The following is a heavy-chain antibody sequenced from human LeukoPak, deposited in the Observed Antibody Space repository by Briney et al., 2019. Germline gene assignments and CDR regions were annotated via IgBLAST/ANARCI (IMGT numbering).Heavy chain of an antibody. D-gene: IGHD4-17*01. CDR3: AKISTVTANFDH. J-gene: IGHJ4*02. CDR1: GFAFGNYA. Sequence: GGSLRPSCAASGFAFGNYAMGWVRQAPGKGLEWVSSIDSSGSYTPSADSVKGRFTISRDNSENTVYLQMNSLRAEDTAVYSCAKISTVTANFDHWGQGTLVTVSS. CDR2: IDSSGSYT. V-gene: IGHV3-23*01.